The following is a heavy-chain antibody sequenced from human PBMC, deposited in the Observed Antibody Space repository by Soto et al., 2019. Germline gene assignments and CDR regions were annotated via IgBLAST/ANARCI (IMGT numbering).Heavy chain of an antibody. V-gene: IGHV3-23*01. CDR1: GFTFSNHA. CDR3: ARSGGPSYYYYMGV. J-gene: IGHJ6*03. Sequence: EVQLLESGGGAVQPGGSLRLSCAASGFTFSNHAMSWVRQVPGQGLEWVATVTGSGDKTYYADSVKGRFTISRANSQSNLFLQTNSLRAEDTAVYYCARSGGPSYYYYMGVWGKGTTLTVSS. D-gene: IGHD6-25*01. CDR2: VTGSGDKT.